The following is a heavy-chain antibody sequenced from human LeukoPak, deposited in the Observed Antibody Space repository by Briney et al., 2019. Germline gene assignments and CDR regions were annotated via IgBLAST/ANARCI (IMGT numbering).Heavy chain of an antibody. Sequence: PGGSLRLSCAASEFTFSSYWMSWVRQAPGKGLEWVANIKQDGSEKYYVDSVKGRFTISRDNAKNSLYLQMNSLRAEDTAVYYCARDLSYQCSGCLSSDDYWGQRTLVPVSS. D-gene: IGHD6-19*01. CDR3: ARDLSYQCSGCLSSDDY. V-gene: IGHV3-7*01. CDR1: EFTFSSYW. CDR2: IKQDGSEK. J-gene: IGHJ4*02.